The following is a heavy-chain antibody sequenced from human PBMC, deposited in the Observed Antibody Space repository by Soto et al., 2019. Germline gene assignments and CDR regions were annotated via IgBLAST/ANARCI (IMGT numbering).Heavy chain of an antibody. J-gene: IGHJ3*02. D-gene: IGHD6-13*01. CDR2: ISSGGGNT. V-gene: IGHV3-23*01. Sequence: EVQLLESGGGLVQPGGSLRLSCAASGFTFSSYAMSWVRQAPGTGLEWVSAISSGGGNTYYADSVKGRFTISRDNSKNTLYLQMNSLRAEDKAVYYCAKEKAAPGGAFDIWGQGTMVTVSS. CDR3: AKEKAAPGGAFDI. CDR1: GFTFSSYA.